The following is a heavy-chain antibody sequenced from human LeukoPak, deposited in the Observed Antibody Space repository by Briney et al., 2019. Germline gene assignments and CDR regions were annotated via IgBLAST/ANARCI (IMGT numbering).Heavy chain of an antibody. CDR2: IWYDGSNK. CDR1: GFTFSSYG. Sequence: HPGGSLRLSCAASGFTFSSYGMHWVRQAPGKGLEWVAVIWYDGSNKYYADSVKGRFTISRDNSKNTLYLQMNSLRAEDTAVYYCARDRSDYRGYYYYGMEVWGKGTTVTVSS. D-gene: IGHD1-26*01. J-gene: IGHJ6*04. CDR3: ARDRSDYRGYYYYGMEV. V-gene: IGHV3-33*01.